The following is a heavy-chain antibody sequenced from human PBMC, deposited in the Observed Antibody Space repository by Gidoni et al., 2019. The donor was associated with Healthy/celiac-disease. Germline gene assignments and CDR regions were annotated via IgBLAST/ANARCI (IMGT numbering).Heavy chain of an antibody. J-gene: IGHJ4*02. V-gene: IGHV2-5*01. CDR1: GFSLSTSGVG. D-gene: IGHD6-13*01. CDR3: AHRNRWAAAGTDNY. CDR2: IYWNDDK. Sequence: QITLKESGPTLVKPTQTLTLTCTFSGFSLSTSGVGVGWIRQPPGKALEWLALIYWNDDKRYSPSLKSRLTITKDTSKNQVVLTMTNMDPVDTATYYCAHRNRWAAAGTDNYWGQGTLVTVSS.